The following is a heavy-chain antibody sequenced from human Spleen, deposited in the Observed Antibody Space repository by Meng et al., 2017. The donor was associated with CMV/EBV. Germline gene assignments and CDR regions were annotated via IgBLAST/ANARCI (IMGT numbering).Heavy chain of an antibody. CDR2: IFHLGNT. J-gene: IGHJ4*02. CDR3: ASTALYSASTFY. Sequence: SETLSLTCAVSGDSINNSHWWSWVRQPPGKGLEWIGEIFHLGNTNYNPSLKSRVSISMDKSKNEFSLNLASVTAADTAVYFCASTALYSASTFYWGQGILVTVPQ. V-gene: IGHV4-4*02. D-gene: IGHD3-10*02. CDR1: GDSINNSHW.